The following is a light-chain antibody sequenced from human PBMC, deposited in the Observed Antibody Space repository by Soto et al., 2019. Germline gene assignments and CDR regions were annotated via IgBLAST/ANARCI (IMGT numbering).Light chain of an antibody. CDR2: AAS. CDR3: QQSYSTPWT. V-gene: IGKV1-39*01. J-gene: IGKJ1*01. Sequence: DIQMTQSPSSLSASVGDRVTITCRASQSISSYLNWYQQKPGKAPKLLIYAASSLQSGVPSRFSGSGAVTFITLTISSLQPEDFATYYCQQSYSTPWTFGQGTKGESK. CDR1: QSISSY.